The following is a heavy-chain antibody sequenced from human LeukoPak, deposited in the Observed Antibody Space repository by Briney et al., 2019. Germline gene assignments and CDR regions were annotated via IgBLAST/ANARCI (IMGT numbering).Heavy chain of an antibody. Sequence: GGSLRLSCAASGFTFSSYWMTWVRQAPEKGLEWVAQINLDGSGKNHVDSVKGRFTISRDNSKNMLYLEMNSLRAEDTAVYYCAKDRDSTTWYNWFDPWGQGTLVTVSS. V-gene: IGHV3-7*03. CDR3: AKDRDSTTWYNWFDP. CDR1: GFTFSSYW. CDR2: INLDGSGK. D-gene: IGHD6-13*01. J-gene: IGHJ5*02.